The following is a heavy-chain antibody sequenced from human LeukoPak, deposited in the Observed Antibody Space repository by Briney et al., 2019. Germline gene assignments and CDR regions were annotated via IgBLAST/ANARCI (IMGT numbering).Heavy chain of an antibody. CDR1: GGSFSGYY. J-gene: IGHJ6*04. CDR3: ARGPHFYGSGSYEYSYYYYYYGMDV. V-gene: IGHV4-34*01. CDR2: INHKGAT. D-gene: IGHD3-10*01. Sequence: PSETLSLTCAVYGGSFSGYYWTWVRQPPGKGLEWMWEINHKGATNYNPSLKRRVTISLAAPNHPLPLMLSSVTAADTAVYYCARGPHFYGSGSYEYSYYYYYYGMDVWGKGTAVTVSS.